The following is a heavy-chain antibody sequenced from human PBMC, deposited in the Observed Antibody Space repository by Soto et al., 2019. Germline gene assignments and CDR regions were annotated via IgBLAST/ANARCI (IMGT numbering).Heavy chain of an antibody. CDR3: ARIQLDTVMALDY. J-gene: IGHJ4*02. V-gene: IGHV3-33*01. Sequence: QVQLVESGGGVVQPGGSLRLSCAASGFTFDAYGFHWVRQAPGKGLEWVAVVWSDGNLKYYADSVKGRFTISRDSSKSALNLQMNSLRAGDTAVYYCARIQLDTVMALDYWGQGTLVTVSS. D-gene: IGHD5-18*01. CDR2: VWSDGNLK. CDR1: GFTFDAYG.